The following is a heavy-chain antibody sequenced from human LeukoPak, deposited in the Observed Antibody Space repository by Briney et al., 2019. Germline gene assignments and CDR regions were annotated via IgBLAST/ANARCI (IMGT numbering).Heavy chain of an antibody. D-gene: IGHD3-3*01. CDR1: GGSISSGSYY. CDR2: IHTSGST. CDR3: ARVFGFPDAFDI. V-gene: IGHV4-61*02. Sequence: SQTLSLTCTVSGGSISSGSYYWSWIRQPAGKGLEWIGRIHTSGSTNYNPSLKSRVTISVDTSKNQFSLKLSSVTAADTAVYYCARVFGFPDAFDIWGQGTMVTVSS. J-gene: IGHJ3*02.